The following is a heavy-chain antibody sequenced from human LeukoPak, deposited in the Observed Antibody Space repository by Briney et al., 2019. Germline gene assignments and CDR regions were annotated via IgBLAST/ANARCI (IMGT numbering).Heavy chain of an antibody. CDR1: GYTFTGYY. CDR2: INPNSGGA. V-gene: IGHV1-2*02. Sequence: ASVKVSCKASGYTFTGYYMHWVRQAPGQGFEWMGWINPNSGGANYAQKFQGRVTMTRDASISTACMELSRLRSDDTAVYYCARGPSTTVTNRNYFDYWGQGTLVTVSS. J-gene: IGHJ4*02. D-gene: IGHD4-11*01. CDR3: ARGPSTTVTNRNYFDY.